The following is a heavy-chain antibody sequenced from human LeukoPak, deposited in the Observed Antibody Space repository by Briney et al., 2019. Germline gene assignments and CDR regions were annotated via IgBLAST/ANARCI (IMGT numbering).Heavy chain of an antibody. CDR3: ARGGTYYYDSSGYYPGP. V-gene: IGHV4-61*01. Sequence: SETLSLTCTVSGGSVSSGSYYWSWIRQPPGKGLEWIGYIYYSGSTNYNPSLKSRVTISVDTSKNQFSLKLSSVTAADTAVYYCARGGTYYYDSSGYYPGPWGQGTLVTVSS. D-gene: IGHD3-22*01. CDR2: IYYSGST. CDR1: GGSVSSGSYY. J-gene: IGHJ5*02.